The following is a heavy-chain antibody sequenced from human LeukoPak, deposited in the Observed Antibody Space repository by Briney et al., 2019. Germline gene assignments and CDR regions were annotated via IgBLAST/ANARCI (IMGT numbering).Heavy chain of an antibody. CDR2: IYTSGST. J-gene: IGHJ5*02. Sequence: SQTLSLTCTVSGGSISSGSCYWSWIRQPAGKGLEWIGRIYTSGSTNYNPSLKSRVTISVDTSKNQFSLKLSSVTAADTAVYYCARDHGDCVGDCYPINWFDPWGQGTLVTVSS. CDR1: GGSISSGSCY. V-gene: IGHV4-61*02. D-gene: IGHD2-21*01. CDR3: ARDHGDCVGDCYPINWFDP.